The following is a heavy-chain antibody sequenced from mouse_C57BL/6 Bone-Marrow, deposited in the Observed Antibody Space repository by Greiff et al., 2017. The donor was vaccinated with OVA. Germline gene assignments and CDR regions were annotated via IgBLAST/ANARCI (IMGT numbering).Heavy chain of an antibody. Sequence: EVQVVESGGGLVKPGGSLKLSCAASGFTFSSYTMSWVRQTPETRLEWVATISGGGGNTYYPDSVKGRFTISRDNAKNTLYLQMSSLRSEDTALYYCARQDYGSPFDYWGQGTTLTVSS. CDR2: ISGGGGNT. J-gene: IGHJ2*01. D-gene: IGHD1-1*01. V-gene: IGHV5-9*01. CDR1: GFTFSSYT. CDR3: ARQDYGSPFDY.